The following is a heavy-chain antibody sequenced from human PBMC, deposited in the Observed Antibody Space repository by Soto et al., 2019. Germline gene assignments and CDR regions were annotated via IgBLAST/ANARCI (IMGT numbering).Heavy chain of an antibody. CDR3: GRGRSGQIVVFY. J-gene: IGHJ4*02. D-gene: IGHD1-26*01. Sequence: ASVKVSCKASGYTFTGHYIHWVRQAPEQGPEWMGEIGPESGATRYAQKFQGRVTMTRDMSITTVYIELNNLSPDDTAVYYCGRGRSGQIVVFYWGQGTPVTVSS. CDR1: GYTFTGHY. CDR2: IGPESGAT. V-gene: IGHV1-2*02.